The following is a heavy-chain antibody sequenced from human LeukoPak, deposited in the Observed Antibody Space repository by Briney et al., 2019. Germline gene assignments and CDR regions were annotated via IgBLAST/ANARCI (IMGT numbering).Heavy chain of an antibody. V-gene: IGHV1-2*02. CDR2: INPNSGGT. Sequence: ASVKVSCKASGYTFTGYYTHWVRQAPGQGLEWMGWINPNSGGTNYAQKFQGRVTMTRDTSIGTAYMELSRLTSDDTAVYYCARDAIVRDYSNSDYWGQGTLVTVSS. J-gene: IGHJ4*02. CDR1: GYTFTGYY. D-gene: IGHD4-11*01. CDR3: ARDAIVRDYSNSDY.